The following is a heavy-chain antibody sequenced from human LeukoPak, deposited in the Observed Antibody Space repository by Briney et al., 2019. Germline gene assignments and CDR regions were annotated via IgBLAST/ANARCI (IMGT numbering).Heavy chain of an antibody. J-gene: IGHJ3*02. CDR2: ISWNSGSI. CDR1: GFTFDDYA. Sequence: PGRSLRLSCAASGFTFDDYAMHWVRQAPGKGLEWVSGISWNSGSIGYADSVKGRFTISRDNAKNSLYLQMNSLRAEDTALYYCIQGPPIDLEYSSDAFDIWGQGTMVTVSS. V-gene: IGHV3-9*01. D-gene: IGHD6-6*01. CDR3: IQGPPIDLEYSSDAFDI.